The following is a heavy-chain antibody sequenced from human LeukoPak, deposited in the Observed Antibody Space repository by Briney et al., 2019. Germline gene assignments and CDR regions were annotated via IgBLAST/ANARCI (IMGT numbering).Heavy chain of an antibody. J-gene: IGHJ4*02. D-gene: IGHD3-16*01. Sequence: PGGSLRLSCAASGFIFSAYAIHWIRQAPGKGLEWVAVISSDGSAKYYANSVKGRFTISRDNSKNTMYLQMNSLRAEDTAVYYCASGGHLDWWGQGALVTVAS. V-gene: IGHV3-30*04. CDR2: ISSDGSAK. CDR1: GFIFSAYA. CDR3: ASGGHLDW.